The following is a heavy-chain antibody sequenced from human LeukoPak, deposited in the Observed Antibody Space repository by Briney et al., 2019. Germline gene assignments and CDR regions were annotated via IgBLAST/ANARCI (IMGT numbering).Heavy chain of an antibody. V-gene: IGHV3-48*01. CDR2: ISSSSSTI. D-gene: IGHD3-10*01. CDR1: GFTFSSYS. Sequence: GGSLRLSCAASGFTFSSYSMNWVRQAPGKGLEWVSYISSSSSTIYCADSVKGRFTISRDNAKNSLYLQMNSLRAEDTAVYYCARDLKVRGNDAFDIWGQGTMVTVSS. J-gene: IGHJ3*02. CDR3: ARDLKVRGNDAFDI.